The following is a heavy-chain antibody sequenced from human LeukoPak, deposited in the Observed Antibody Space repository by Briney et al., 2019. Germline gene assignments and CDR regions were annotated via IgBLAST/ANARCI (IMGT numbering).Heavy chain of an antibody. CDR1: GFGFSDYA. CDR3: ARNKPITAFFGMDV. D-gene: IGHD6-6*01. J-gene: IGHJ6*02. CDR2: ISYGGTKE. V-gene: IGHV3-30*04. Sequence: PGGSLRLSCAASGFGFSDYALHWVRQAPGKGLEWVAVISYGGTKEYYADSVKGRFTISKDNSKNTLYLQMNSLRHEDTAVYYCARNKPITAFFGMDVWGQGTTVIVSS.